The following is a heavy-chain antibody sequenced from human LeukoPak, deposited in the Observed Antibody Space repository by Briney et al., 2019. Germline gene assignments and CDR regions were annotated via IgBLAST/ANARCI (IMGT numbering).Heavy chain of an antibody. CDR3: GIHVDTAMATGY. V-gene: IGHV1-2*02. CDR1: GYTFTGYY. D-gene: IGHD5-18*01. CDR2: INPNSGGT. J-gene: IGHJ4*02. Sequence: GASVKVSCKASGYTFTGYYMHWVRQAPGQGLEWMGWINPNSGGTNYAQEFQGRVTMTRDTSISTAYMELSRLRSDDTAVYYCGIHVDTAMATGYWGQGTLVTVS.